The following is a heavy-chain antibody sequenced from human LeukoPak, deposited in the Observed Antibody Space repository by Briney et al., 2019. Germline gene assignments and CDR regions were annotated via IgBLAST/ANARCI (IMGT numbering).Heavy chain of an antibody. V-gene: IGHV3-7*01. J-gene: IGHJ3*02. CDR1: GFTFSSYW. D-gene: IGHD3-22*01. CDR3: ARMDSSGYYYFSGPPIAFDI. CDR2: IKQDGSEK. Sequence: PGGSLRLSCAASGFTFSSYWMSWVRQAPGKGLEWVANIKQDGSEKYYVDSVKGRFTISRDNAKNSLYLQMNSLRAEDTAVYYCARMDSSGYYYFSGPPIAFDIWGQGTMVTVSS.